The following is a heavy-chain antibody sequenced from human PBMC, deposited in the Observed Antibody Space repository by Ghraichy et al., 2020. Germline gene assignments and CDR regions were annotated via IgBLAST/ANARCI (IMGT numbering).Heavy chain of an antibody. CDR2: ISWNSGSI. V-gene: IGHV3-9*01. J-gene: IGHJ6*02. D-gene: IGHD6-19*01. Sequence: SLRLSCAASGFSFDDYAMHWVRQAPGKGLEWVSGISWNSGSIGYADSVKGRFTISRDNAKNSLYLQMNSLRAEDTALYYCARILAVAPSGMDVWGQGTTVTVSS. CDR1: GFSFDDYA. CDR3: ARILAVAPSGMDV.